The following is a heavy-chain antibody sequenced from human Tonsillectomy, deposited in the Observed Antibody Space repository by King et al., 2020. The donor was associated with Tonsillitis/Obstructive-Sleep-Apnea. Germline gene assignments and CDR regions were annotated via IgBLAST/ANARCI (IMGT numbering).Heavy chain of an antibody. V-gene: IGHV3-23*04. CDR1: GFTFSSYA. CDR3: AKAEAYGSGSYPNYYFDY. Sequence: VQLVESGGGLVQPGGSLRLSCAASGFTFSSYAMSWVRQAPGKGLEWVSAISGSGGSTYYADSVKGRFTISRDNSKNTLYLQMNSLRAEDTAVYYCAKAEAYGSGSYPNYYFDYWGQGTLVTVSS. D-gene: IGHD3-10*01. J-gene: IGHJ4*02. CDR2: ISGSGGST.